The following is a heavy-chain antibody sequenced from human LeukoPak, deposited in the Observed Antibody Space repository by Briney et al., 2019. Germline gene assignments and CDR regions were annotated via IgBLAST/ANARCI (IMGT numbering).Heavy chain of an antibody. V-gene: IGHV3-7*01. CDR1: GFTFSSYW. Sequence: GASLRLSCAASGFTFSSYWMSWVRQAPGKGLEWVVNIKQDGSEKYYVDSVKGRFTISRDNAKNSLYLQMNSLRAEDTAVYYCARGDYGDAQSVDWGQGTLVTVSS. CDR3: ARGDYGDAQSVD. CDR2: IKQDGSEK. J-gene: IGHJ4*02. D-gene: IGHD4-17*01.